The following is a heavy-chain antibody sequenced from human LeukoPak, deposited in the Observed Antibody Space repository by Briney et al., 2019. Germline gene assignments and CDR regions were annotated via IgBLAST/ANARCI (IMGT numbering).Heavy chain of an antibody. V-gene: IGHV3-30*03. D-gene: IGHD3-10*01. CDR1: GFTFSSYG. CDR2: ISYDGSNK. J-gene: IGHJ4*02. CDR3: ASSRGSDEQRY. Sequence: PGRSLRLSCAASGFTFSSYGMHWVRQAPGKGLEWVAVISYDGSNKYYADSVKGRFTISRDNAKNSLYLQMNSLRAEDTAVYYCASSRGSDEQRYWGQGTLVTVSS.